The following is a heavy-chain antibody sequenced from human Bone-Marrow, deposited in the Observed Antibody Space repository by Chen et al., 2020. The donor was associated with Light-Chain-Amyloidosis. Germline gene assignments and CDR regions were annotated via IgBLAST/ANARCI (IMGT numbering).Heavy chain of an antibody. CDR2: IYYSGST. J-gene: IGHJ4*02. CDR3: ARLFGGSYYDSSGYPT. Sequence: QLQLQESGPGLVKPSETLSLTCTVSGGSISSSSYYWGWIRQPPGKGLEWIGSIYYSGSTYYSPSLKGRVTISVDTSKNQFSLKLSSVTAADTAVYYCARLFGGSYYDSSGYPTWGQGTLVTVSS. CDR1: GGSISSSSYY. D-gene: IGHD3-22*01. V-gene: IGHV4-39*01.